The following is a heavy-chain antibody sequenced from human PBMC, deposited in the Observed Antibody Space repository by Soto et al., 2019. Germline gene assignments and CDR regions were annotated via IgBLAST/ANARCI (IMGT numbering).Heavy chain of an antibody. D-gene: IGHD2-2*02. CDR2: IYYSGST. Sequence: QVQLQESGPGLVKPSQTLSLTCIVSGGSISSADYYWSWIRQPPGKGLEWIGYIYYSGSTYYNPSLKSRVTISVDTSKNQFSLKLSSVTVADTAVYYCARECSSTTCYNYYYYGMDVWGQGTTVTVSS. V-gene: IGHV4-30-4*01. J-gene: IGHJ6*02. CDR3: ARECSSTTCYNYYYYGMDV. CDR1: GGSISSADYY.